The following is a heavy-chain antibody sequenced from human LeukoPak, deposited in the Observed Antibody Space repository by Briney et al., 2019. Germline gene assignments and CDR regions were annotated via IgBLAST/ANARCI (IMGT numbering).Heavy chain of an antibody. CDR1: GFTFDDYA. Sequence: GGSLRLSCAASGFTFDDYAMHWVRQAPGKGLEWVSGISWNSGSIGYADSVKGRFTISRDNAKNALYLQMNSLRAEDTALYFCLKGPGSGWVWLDAFDIWGQGTKVTVSS. CDR3: LKGPGSGWVWLDAFDI. J-gene: IGHJ3*02. D-gene: IGHD3-22*01. CDR2: ISWNSGSI. V-gene: IGHV3-9*01.